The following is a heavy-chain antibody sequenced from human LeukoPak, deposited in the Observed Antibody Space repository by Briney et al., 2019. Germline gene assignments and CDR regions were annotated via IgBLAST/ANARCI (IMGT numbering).Heavy chain of an antibody. V-gene: IGHV4-39*07. CDR1: GGSISSSSYY. CDR2: IYYSGST. J-gene: IGHJ4*02. D-gene: IGHD6-13*01. Sequence: PSETLSLTCTVSGGSISSSSYYWGWIRQPPGKGPEWIGSIYYSGSTYYNPSLKSRVTISVDTSKNQFSLKLSSVTAADTAVYYCARDLQQLGIDYWGQGTLVTVSS. CDR3: ARDLQQLGIDY.